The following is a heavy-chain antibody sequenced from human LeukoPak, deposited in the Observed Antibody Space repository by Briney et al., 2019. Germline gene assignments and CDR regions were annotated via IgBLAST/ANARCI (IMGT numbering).Heavy chain of an antibody. V-gene: IGHV3-23*01. CDR3: ARDPRPVAATPYDWFDP. CDR2: IGAGGENT. J-gene: IGHJ5*02. CDR1: GFTFDNYA. Sequence: GGSLRLSCAASGFTFDNYAMSWVRQAPGKGLDWVSTIGAGGENTYYADSVKGRFTISRDNSKNTLYLQMNSLRAEDTAVYYCARDPRPVAATPYDWFDPWGQGTLVTVSS. D-gene: IGHD2-15*01.